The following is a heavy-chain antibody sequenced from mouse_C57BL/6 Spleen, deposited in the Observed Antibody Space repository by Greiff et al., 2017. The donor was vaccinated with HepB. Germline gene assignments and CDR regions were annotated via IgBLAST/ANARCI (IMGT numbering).Heavy chain of an antibody. CDR1: GYAFSSSW. V-gene: IGHV1-82*01. Sequence: LVESGPELVKPGASVKISCKASGYAFSSSWMNWVKQRPGKGLEWIGRIYPGDGDTNYNGKFKGKATLTADKSSSTAYMQLSSLTSEDSAVYFCAREGTGYWYFDVWGTGTTVTVSS. D-gene: IGHD3-3*01. J-gene: IGHJ1*03. CDR2: IYPGDGDT. CDR3: AREGTGYWYFDV.